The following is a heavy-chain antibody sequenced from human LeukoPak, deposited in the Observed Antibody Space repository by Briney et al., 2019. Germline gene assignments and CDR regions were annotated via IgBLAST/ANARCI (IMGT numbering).Heavy chain of an antibody. CDR1: GGSFSGYY. V-gene: IGHV4-34*01. J-gene: IGHJ6*03. CDR3: ARGRYSSNYYYYYYMDV. Sequence: PSETLSLTCAVYGGSFSGYYWSWIRQPPGQGLEWIGEINHSGSTNYNPSLKSRVTISVDTSKNQFSLKLSSVTAADTAVYYCARGRYSSNYYYYYYMDVWGKGTTVTVSS. D-gene: IGHD6-13*01. CDR2: INHSGST.